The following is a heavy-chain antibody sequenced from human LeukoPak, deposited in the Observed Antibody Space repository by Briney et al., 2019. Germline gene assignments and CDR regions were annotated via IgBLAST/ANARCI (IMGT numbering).Heavy chain of an antibody. V-gene: IGHV5-51*01. CDR1: GYSFTSYW. J-gene: IGHJ6*02. CDR3: ARVDFYYYGMDV. Sequence: GESLKISCETCGYSFTSYWIGWVRQMPGKGLEWMGLIYPGDYDTRYSPSFQGQVTISADKSISTAYLQWSSLKASDTAMYYCARVDFYYYGMDVWGQGATVTVSS. D-gene: IGHD3-3*01. CDR2: IYPGDYDT.